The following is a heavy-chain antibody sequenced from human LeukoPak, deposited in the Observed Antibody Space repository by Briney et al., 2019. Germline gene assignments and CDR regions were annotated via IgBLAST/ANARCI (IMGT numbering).Heavy chain of an antibody. CDR1: GFTFTAYH. CDR2: INPNSGGT. CDR3: ASLHYDILTGLKTGRFDP. J-gene: IGHJ5*02. V-gene: IGHV1-2*02. D-gene: IGHD3-9*01. Sequence: ASVKVSCKASGFTFTAYHMHWVRQAPGQGLEWMGWINPNSGGTNYAQKFQGRVTMTRNTSISTAYMELSSLRSEDTAVYYCASLHYDILTGLKTGRFDPWGQGTLVTVSS.